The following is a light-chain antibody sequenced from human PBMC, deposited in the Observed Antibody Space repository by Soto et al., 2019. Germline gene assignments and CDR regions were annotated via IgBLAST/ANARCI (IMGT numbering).Light chain of an antibody. CDR3: QPYGSSPHMYT. V-gene: IGKV3-20*01. CDR2: GAS. CDR1: QSVSSSS. J-gene: IGKJ2*01. Sequence: IVLTQSPGTLSLSPGERATLSCRDSQSVSSSSLAWYQQKPGQAPRLLIYGASSRATGIPDRFSGSGSGTDFTLTISRLEPEDFAVYYCQPYGSSPHMYTFGQGTKLESK.